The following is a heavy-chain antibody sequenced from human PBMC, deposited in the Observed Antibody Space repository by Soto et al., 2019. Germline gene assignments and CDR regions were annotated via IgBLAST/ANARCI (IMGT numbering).Heavy chain of an antibody. CDR3: AKDSTVTTLGWFDP. J-gene: IGHJ5*02. V-gene: IGHV3-30*18. CDR2: ISYDGSNK. D-gene: IGHD4-17*01. CDR1: GFTFSSYG. Sequence: GGSLRLSCAASGFTFSSYGMHWVRQAPGKGLEWVAVISYDGSNKYYADSVKGRFTISRDNSKNTLYLQMNSLRAEDTAVYYCAKDSTVTTLGWFDPWGQGTLVTVSS.